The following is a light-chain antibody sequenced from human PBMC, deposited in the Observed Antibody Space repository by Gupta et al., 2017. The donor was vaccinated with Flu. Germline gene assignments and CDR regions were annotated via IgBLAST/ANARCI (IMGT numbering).Light chain of an antibody. CDR1: PSTNTW. V-gene: IGKV1-5*03. CDR2: KAS. J-gene: IGKJ2*01. Sequence: DIRMTQPPSILSASLGDRVPITCRASPSTNTWLAWYQQKSGKAPTGLIYKASTLKSGVPSRFSGSGSGTEFTLTISGVQADDFAAYYCLQYQTWPITFGQGTKVEI. CDR3: LQYQTWPIT.